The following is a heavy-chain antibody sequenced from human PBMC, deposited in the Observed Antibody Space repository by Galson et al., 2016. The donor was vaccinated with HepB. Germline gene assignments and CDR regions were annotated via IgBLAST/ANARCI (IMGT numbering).Heavy chain of an antibody. D-gene: IGHD3-9*01. CDR2: IDPNDSYA. V-gene: IGHV5-10-1*01. CDR1: GYSFTSYW. J-gene: IGHJ6*02. CDR3: ARHDYDILTGYYTLRGLDV. Sequence: QSGAEVTKPGESLRISCKGSGYSFTSYWISWVRQMPGKGLEWVGRIDPNDSYASYSPSFQGHVTISADKSINTAYLQWSSLKASDTSMYYCARHDYDILTGYYTLRGLDVWGQGTTATVSS.